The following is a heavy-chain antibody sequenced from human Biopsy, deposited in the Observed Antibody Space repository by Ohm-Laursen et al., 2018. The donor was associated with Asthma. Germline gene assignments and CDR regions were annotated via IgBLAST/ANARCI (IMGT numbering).Heavy chain of an antibody. V-gene: IGHV4-34*01. J-gene: IGHJ6*02. CDR1: PGSFSGFF. CDR3: ARGPELDV. CDR2: TNERGVT. Sequence: SETLSLTCDVYPGSFSGFFWTWIRQSPGKGLEGIGETNERGVTNNNPSLKSRVIISIDTYWNRVSLKLTSVAAADTAVYYCARGPELDVWGQGTTVTVSS.